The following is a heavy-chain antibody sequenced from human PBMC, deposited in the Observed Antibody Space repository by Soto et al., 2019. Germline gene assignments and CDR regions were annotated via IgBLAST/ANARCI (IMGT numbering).Heavy chain of an antibody. CDR1: GFTFSSYA. Sequence: WSLRLSCAASGFTFSSYAMSWVRQAPGKGLEWVPAISGSGGSTHYADSVKGRFTISRDNSKNTLYLQMNSLRAEDTAVYYCAKDKTFWSGPNWFDPWGQGTLVTVSS. V-gene: IGHV3-23*01. J-gene: IGHJ5*02. D-gene: IGHD3-3*01. CDR2: ISGSGGST. CDR3: AKDKTFWSGPNWFDP.